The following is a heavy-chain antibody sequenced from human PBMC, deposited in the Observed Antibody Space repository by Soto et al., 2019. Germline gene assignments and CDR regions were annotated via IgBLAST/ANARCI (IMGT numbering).Heavy chain of an antibody. D-gene: IGHD3-10*01. CDR3: ARVLPGAYRGGYCAP. J-gene: IGHJ5*02. CDR2: ISGGSSDI. V-gene: IGHV3-21*01. Sequence: GGSLRLSCAASGFTFSRYSMNWVRQAPGKGLEWVSSISGGSSDIYYADSVKGRFTNSRDNAKNSLYLQMNSLRAEDTAVYYWARVLPGAYRGGYCAPGGRGPRVPVS. CDR1: GFTFSRYS.